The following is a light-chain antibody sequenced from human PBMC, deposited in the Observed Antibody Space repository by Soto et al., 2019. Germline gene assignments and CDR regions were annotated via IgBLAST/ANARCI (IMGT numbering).Light chain of an antibody. CDR1: RSIRSY. CDR3: QQSSTTVWT. Sequence: DIQMTQSPSSLSASVGDRVTITCRASRSIRSYLNWYQQKPGKAPTLLIYAASSLQSGVPSRFSGSGSGRDFTLTISSLQPEDVASYYCQQSSTTVWTFGQGTKVDIK. V-gene: IGKV1-39*01. J-gene: IGKJ1*01. CDR2: AAS.